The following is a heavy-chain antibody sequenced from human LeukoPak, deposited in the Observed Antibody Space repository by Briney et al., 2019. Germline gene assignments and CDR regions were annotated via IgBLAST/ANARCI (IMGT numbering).Heavy chain of an antibody. CDR3: ARDIVNSSGFFDY. D-gene: IGHD2-21*01. CDR2: INFNSGSL. Sequence: ASVKVSCKASGYAFTGHYVHWVRQAPGQGLEWMGWINFNSGSLNFAQKFQGRVTMTRDTSISTAYMELSRLTSEDTAVYYCARDIVNSSGFFDYWGQGTLVTVSS. J-gene: IGHJ4*02. CDR1: GYAFTGHY. V-gene: IGHV1-2*02.